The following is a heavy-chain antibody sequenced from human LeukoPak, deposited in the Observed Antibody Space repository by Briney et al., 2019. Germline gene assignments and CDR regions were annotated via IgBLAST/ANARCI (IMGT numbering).Heavy chain of an antibody. CDR3: AKDLSGSYSFDY. J-gene: IGHJ4*02. CDR1: GFTFSDYG. V-gene: IGHV3-64D*08. Sequence: PGGSLRLSCSASGFTFSDYGLYWGRQAPGKGLEYVSRISGDGRRTDYADLVKGRFTISRDNSKNTLYLQMSSLRPEDTAVYFCAKDLSGSYSFDYWGQGTLVTVSS. D-gene: IGHD1-26*01. CDR2: ISGDGRRT.